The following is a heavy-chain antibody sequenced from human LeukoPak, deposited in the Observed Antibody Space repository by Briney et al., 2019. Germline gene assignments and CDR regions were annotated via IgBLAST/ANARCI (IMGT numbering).Heavy chain of an antibody. CDR3: AGTKQQLVPDDAFDI. V-gene: IGHV5-51*01. D-gene: IGHD6-13*01. CDR2: IYPGDSDT. J-gene: IGHJ3*02. CDR1: GYSFTSYW. Sequence: GESLKISCKGSGYSFTSYWIGWVRKMPGKGLEGMGIIYPGDSDTRYSPSFQGQVTISADKSISTAYLQSSSLKASDTAMSYCAGTKQQLVPDDAFDIWGQGTMVTVSS.